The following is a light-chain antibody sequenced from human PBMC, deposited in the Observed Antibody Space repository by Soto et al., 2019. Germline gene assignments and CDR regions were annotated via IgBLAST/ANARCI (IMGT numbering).Light chain of an antibody. CDR2: GAS. Sequence: IVMTQSPSTLSVSPGESATLSCRAGQSVSSNLGWYQQKPGQAPRLLIYGASTRVTGIPARFSGSGSGTEFTLTISSLQSEDFAVYYCQQHNSWPWTLGQGTKVDIK. CDR1: QSVSSN. J-gene: IGKJ1*01. CDR3: QQHNSWPWT. V-gene: IGKV3-15*01.